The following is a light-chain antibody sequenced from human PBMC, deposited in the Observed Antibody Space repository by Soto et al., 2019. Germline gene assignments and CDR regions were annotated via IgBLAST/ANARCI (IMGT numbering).Light chain of an antibody. CDR1: QSVRSSY. CDR2: GAS. Sequence: EIVLTQSPDTLSLSPGERATLSCRASQSVRSSYLAWYQQKPGQAPRLLIYGASSRATGIPGRFSGSGSATDFTLTIRRLEPEDVAVYYCQQYGSSPLTFGGGTKVEIK. V-gene: IGKV3-20*01. CDR3: QQYGSSPLT. J-gene: IGKJ4*01.